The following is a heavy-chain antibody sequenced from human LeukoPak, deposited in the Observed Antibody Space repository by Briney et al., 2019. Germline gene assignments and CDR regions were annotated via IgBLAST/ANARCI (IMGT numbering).Heavy chain of an antibody. Sequence: ASVKVSCKASGYTFTSYDINWVRQATGQGLEWMGWMNPNSGNTGYAQKFQGRVTITRDTSASTAYMELSSLRSEDTAVYYCAREQLVLRYFDGFDYWGQGTLVTVSS. V-gene: IGHV1-8*01. CDR3: AREQLVLRYFDGFDY. CDR2: MNPNSGNT. CDR1: GYTFTSYD. D-gene: IGHD3-9*01. J-gene: IGHJ4*02.